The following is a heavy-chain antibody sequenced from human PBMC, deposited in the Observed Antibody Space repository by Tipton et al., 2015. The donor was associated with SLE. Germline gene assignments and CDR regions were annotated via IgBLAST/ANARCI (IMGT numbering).Heavy chain of an antibody. CDR1: GFSLTSDYY. CDR3: AKGLGGYYFDY. Sequence: TLSLTCAVSGFSLTSDYYWGWIRQPPGKGLEWIGSVYHSGRTYYNPSLKSRVTISVHTSKNQFSLKLSSVTAADTAVYYCAKGLGGYYFDYWGQGTVVTVSS. CDR2: VYHSGRT. J-gene: IGHJ4*02. D-gene: IGHD3-16*01. V-gene: IGHV4-38-2*01.